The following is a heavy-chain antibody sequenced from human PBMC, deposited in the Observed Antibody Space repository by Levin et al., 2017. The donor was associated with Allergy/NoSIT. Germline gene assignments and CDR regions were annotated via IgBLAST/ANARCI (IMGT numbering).Heavy chain of an antibody. Sequence: QTGGSLRLSCTASGFTFSLHSMNWVRQAPGKGLDWVSYISGGSKTIYYADSVKGRFTIARDNAKNSLYLQMNTLRDEDTAVYYCARDSRAAYGMDVWGQGTTVTVSS. CDR3: ARDSRAAYGMDV. CDR1: GFTFSLHS. J-gene: IGHJ6*02. CDR2: ISGGSKTI. D-gene: IGHD6-6*01. V-gene: IGHV3-48*02.